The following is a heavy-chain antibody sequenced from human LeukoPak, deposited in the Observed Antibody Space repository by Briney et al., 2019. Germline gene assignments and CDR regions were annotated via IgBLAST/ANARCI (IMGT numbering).Heavy chain of an antibody. CDR3: AKGPPLTGTYYMDV. Sequence: GGSLRLSCAASGFTFSSYWMHWVRQAPGKGLVWVSRINSDGSSTSYADSVKGRFTISRDNAKNTLYLQMNSLRAEDTAVYYCAKGPPLTGTYYMDVWGKGTTVTVSS. V-gene: IGHV3-74*01. J-gene: IGHJ6*03. D-gene: IGHD1-20*01. CDR2: INSDGSST. CDR1: GFTFSSYW.